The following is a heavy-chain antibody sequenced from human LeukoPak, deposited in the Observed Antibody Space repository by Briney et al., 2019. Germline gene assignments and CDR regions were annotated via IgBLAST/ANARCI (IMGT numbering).Heavy chain of an antibody. J-gene: IGHJ4*02. V-gene: IGHV3-48*03. CDR1: GFTFSSYE. CDR3: ARDRSRMRFGYCGGDCSLDY. Sequence: PGGSLRLSCAASGFTFSSYEMNWVRQAPGKGLEWVSYISSSGSTIYYAASVKGRFTISRDNAKNSLYLQMNSLRAEDTAVYYCARDRSRMRFGYCGGDCSLDYWGQGTLVTVSS. CDR2: ISSSGSTI. D-gene: IGHD2-21*02.